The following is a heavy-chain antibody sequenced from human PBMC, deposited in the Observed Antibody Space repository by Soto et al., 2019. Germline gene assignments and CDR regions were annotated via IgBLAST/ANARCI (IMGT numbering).Heavy chain of an antibody. Sequence: SETLSLTCTVSGGSISSYYWSWIRQPPGKGLEWIGYIYYSGSTNYNPSLKSRVTISVDTSKNQFSLKLSSVTAADTAVYYCARARPAAAGTAYYFDYWGQGTLVTVSS. J-gene: IGHJ4*02. CDR2: IYYSGST. CDR3: ARARPAAAGTAYYFDY. D-gene: IGHD6-13*01. CDR1: GGSISSYY. V-gene: IGHV4-59*01.